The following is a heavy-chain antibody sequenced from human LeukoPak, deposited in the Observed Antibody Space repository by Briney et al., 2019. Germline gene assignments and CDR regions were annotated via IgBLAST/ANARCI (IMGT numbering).Heavy chain of an antibody. V-gene: IGHV3-30*09. D-gene: IGHD4-17*01. Sequence: GGSLRLSCAASGLTFSSYAMHWVRQAPGKGLEWVAVISYDGSNKYYADSVKGRFAISRDNSKNTLYLQMNSLRAEDTAVYYCARATYGDYPFDYWGQGTLVTVSS. CDR3: ARATYGDYPFDY. J-gene: IGHJ4*02. CDR2: ISYDGSNK. CDR1: GLTFSSYA.